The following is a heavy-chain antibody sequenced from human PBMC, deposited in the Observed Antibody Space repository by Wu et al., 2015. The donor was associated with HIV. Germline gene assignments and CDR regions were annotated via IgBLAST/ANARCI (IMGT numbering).Heavy chain of an antibody. Sequence: QVQLVQSGGEVKKPGASVKVSCKASGYIFTDYGITWVRKAPGQGLEWMGWISTNSGKTNYAQRFQGRVIMTTETSSSTVYMEMRSLRSDDTGVYYCAKDRVTDTQYYFDYWGQGTPVTVSS. CDR2: ISTNSGKT. J-gene: IGHJ4*02. D-gene: IGHD2-21*02. CDR1: GYIFTDYG. V-gene: IGHV1-18*01. CDR3: AKDRVTDTQYYFDY.